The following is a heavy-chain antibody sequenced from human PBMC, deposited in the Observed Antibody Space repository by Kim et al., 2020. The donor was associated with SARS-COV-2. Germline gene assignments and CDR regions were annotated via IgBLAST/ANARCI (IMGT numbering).Heavy chain of an antibody. D-gene: IGHD6-13*01. Sequence: GGSLRLSCAASGFTFSNAWMSWVRQAPGKGLEWVGRIKSKTDGGTTDYAAPVKGRFTISRDDSKNTLYLQMNSLKTEDTAVYYCTTLYSSSWTVTCYFDYWGQGTLVTVSS. CDR1: GFTFSNAW. CDR3: TTLYSSSWTVTCYFDY. CDR2: IKSKTDGGTT. J-gene: IGHJ4*02. V-gene: IGHV3-15*01.